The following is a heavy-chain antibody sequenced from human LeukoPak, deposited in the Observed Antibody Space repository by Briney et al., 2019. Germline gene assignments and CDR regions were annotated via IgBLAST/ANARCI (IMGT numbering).Heavy chain of an antibody. CDR2: ISGVGGST. CDR1: GFTFDDYA. V-gene: IGHV3-43*02. D-gene: IGHD6-19*01. Sequence: GGSLRLSCAASGFTFDDYAMHWVRQAPGKGLEWVSLISGVGGSTYYADSVEGRFTISRDNSKNSLYLQMNSLRTEDTALYYCAKDILSDVGWYAVDYWGQGTLVTVSS. CDR3: AKDILSDVGWYAVDY. J-gene: IGHJ4*02.